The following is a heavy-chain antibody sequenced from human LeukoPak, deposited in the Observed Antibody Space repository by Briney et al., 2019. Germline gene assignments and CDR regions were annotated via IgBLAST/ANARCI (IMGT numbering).Heavy chain of an antibody. D-gene: IGHD6-6*01. V-gene: IGHV3-9*03. Sequence: GGSLRLSCAASGFTFDDYAMHWVRQAPGRGLEWVSSISWNSGSLGYADSVKGRFTISRDNAKNSLYLHMNSLRAEDMALYYCAKDELGAMDVWGKGTTVTVSS. CDR1: GFTFDDYA. CDR2: ISWNSGSL. CDR3: AKDELGAMDV. J-gene: IGHJ6*03.